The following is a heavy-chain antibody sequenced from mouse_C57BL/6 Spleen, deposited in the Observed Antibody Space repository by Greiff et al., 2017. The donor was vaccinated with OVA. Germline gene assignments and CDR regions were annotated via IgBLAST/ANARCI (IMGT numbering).Heavy chain of an antibody. CDR2: IDPETGGT. J-gene: IGHJ3*01. D-gene: IGHD3-2*02. CDR1: GYTFTDYE. Sequence: VQLQESGAELVRPGASVTLSRKASGYTFTDYEMHWVKQTPVHGLEWIGAIDPETGGTAYNQKFKGKAILTADKSSSTAYMELRSLTSEDSAVYYCTRFSSGYVGFAYWGQGTLVTVSA. CDR3: TRFSSGYVGFAY. V-gene: IGHV1-15*01.